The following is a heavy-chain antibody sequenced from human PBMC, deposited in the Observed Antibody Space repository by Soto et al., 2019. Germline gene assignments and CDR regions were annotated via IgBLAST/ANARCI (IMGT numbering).Heavy chain of an antibody. J-gene: IGHJ4*02. CDR1: GDSISSYY. Sequence: QVQLQESGPGLVKPSETLSLTCAVSGDSISSYYCMWIRQPPGKGLESIGYLYYGRSANYNPSLKSRVTLSVDTSTNQGSLTLSSMTAANPAVYYFALRSMAVVPEYWGQGTLVTVSS. V-gene: IGHV4-59*01. CDR2: LYYGRSA. D-gene: IGHD3-22*01. CDR3: ALRSMAVVPEY.